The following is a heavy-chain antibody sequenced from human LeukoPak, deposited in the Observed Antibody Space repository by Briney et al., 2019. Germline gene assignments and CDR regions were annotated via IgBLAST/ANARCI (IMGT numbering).Heavy chain of an antibody. D-gene: IGHD3/OR15-3a*01. CDR2: ISGNGGST. CDR3: AIGCRHRRGLSTY. Sequence: PGGSLRLSCAASGFTFSSYAMSWVRHAPGKGLEWVSLISGNGGSTYYADSVKGRFTISRDNSKNTLFLQMSSLRAEDTALYYCAIGCRHRRGLSTYWGQGTLVTVSS. J-gene: IGHJ4*02. CDR1: GFTFSSYA. V-gene: IGHV3-23*01.